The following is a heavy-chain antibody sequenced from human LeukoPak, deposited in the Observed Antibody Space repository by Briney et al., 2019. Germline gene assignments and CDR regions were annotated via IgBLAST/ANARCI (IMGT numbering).Heavy chain of an antibody. CDR2: TNHSGST. V-gene: IGHV4-34*01. J-gene: IGHJ5*02. CDR3: ARGNLLWFGELSNWFDP. D-gene: IGHD3-10*01. CDR1: GGSFSGYY. Sequence: SETLSLTCAVYGGSFSGYYWSWIRQPPGKGLEWIGETNHSGSTNYNPSLKSRVTISVDTSKNQFSLKLSSVTAADTAVYYCARGNLLWFGELSNWFDPWGQGTLVTVSS.